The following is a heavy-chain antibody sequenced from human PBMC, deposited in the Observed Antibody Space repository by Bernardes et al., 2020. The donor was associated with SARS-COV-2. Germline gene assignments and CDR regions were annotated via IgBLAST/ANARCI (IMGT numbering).Heavy chain of an antibody. CDR2: IWYDGSTK. J-gene: IGHJ6*02. D-gene: IGHD2-2*01. Sequence: GRSLRLSCAASGFTFSTYGMHWVRQALGKGPEWVAVIWYDGSTKFYADSVKGRFAVSRDNSKNMLFLQMNGLRDEDTAVYYCTRRFCTSSSCHSNFYGMGVWGQGTTVTVSS. CDR1: GFTFSTYG. CDR3: TRRFCTSSSCHSNFYGMGV. V-gene: IGHV3-33*01.